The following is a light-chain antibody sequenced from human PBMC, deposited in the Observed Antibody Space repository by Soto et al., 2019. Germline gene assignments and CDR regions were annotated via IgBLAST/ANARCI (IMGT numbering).Light chain of an antibody. CDR1: RSVSRY. J-gene: IGKJ5*01. CDR3: QQYGSSIT. Sequence: EIVLTQSPATLSLSPGERATLSCRASRSVSRYLAWYQQKPGQAPRLLIYDTSYRAAGIPDRFSGSGSATDFTLTISSLEPEDFAVFYCQQYGSSITFGQGTRLEI. V-gene: IGKV3-11*01. CDR2: DTS.